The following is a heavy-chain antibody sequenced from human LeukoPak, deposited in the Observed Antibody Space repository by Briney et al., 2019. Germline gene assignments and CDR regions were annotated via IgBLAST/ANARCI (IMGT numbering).Heavy chain of an antibody. CDR3: ALIGGRPHYGDY. V-gene: IGHV1-69*13. CDR1: GGASISYA. D-gene: IGHD2-21*01. J-gene: IGHJ4*02. Sequence: GASVKVSCKASGGASISYAISWVRQAPGQGLEWMGGIIPIFGTANYAQKFQGRVTITADESTSTAYMELSSLRSEDTAVYYCALIGGRPHYGDYWGQGTLVTVSS. CDR2: IIPIFGTA.